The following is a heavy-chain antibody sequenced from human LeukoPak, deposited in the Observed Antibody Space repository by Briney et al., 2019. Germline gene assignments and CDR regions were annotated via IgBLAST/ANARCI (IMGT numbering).Heavy chain of an antibody. CDR3: ARGYCRSTSCHEPPLYGMDV. CDR2: ISTYSGNT. J-gene: IGHJ6*02. D-gene: IGHD2-2*01. Sequence: VASVKVSCKASGYTFTNYGFSWVRQAPGQGLEGMGWISTYSGNTNYAQELQGRVTMTSDTSTSTVYMELRSLRSDDTAVYYCARGYCRSTSCHEPPLYGMDVWGQGTTVTVS. CDR1: GYTFTNYG. V-gene: IGHV1-18*04.